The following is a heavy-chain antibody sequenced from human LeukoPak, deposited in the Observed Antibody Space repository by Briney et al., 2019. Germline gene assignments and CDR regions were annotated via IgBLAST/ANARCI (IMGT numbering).Heavy chain of an antibody. CDR3: ATVSEY. CDR1: GFTFNYFW. Sequence: GGSLRLSCAASGFTFNYFWMHWVRHVPGKGPVWVSGINHDGTATYYADSVKGRFTISRDNAKNTVYLQMNGLRAEDTSVYFCATVSEYWGQGTLVTVSS. CDR2: INHDGTAT. J-gene: IGHJ4*02. V-gene: IGHV3-74*01.